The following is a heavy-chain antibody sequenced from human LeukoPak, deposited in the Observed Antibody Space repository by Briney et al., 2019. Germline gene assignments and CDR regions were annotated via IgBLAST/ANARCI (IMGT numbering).Heavy chain of an antibody. CDR2: IYYSGST. CDR3: ARNRYSSSWYYFDY. V-gene: IGHV4-59*01. J-gene: IGHJ4*02. CDR1: GGSFSGYY. D-gene: IGHD6-13*01. Sequence: PSETLSLTCAVYGGSFSGYYWSWIRQPPGKGLEWIGYIYYSGSTNYNPSLKSRVTISVDTSKNQFSLKLSSVTAADTAVYYCARNRYSSSWYYFDYWGQGTLVTVPS.